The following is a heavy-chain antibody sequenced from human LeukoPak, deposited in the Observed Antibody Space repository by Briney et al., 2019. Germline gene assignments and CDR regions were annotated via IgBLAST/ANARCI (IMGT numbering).Heavy chain of an antibody. CDR3: VKGGHKLDIETTHYYYGLDV. CDR1: GFTLSDHW. CDR2: IESDASRT. Sequence: GGSLRLSCVASGFTLSDHWMYWVRQGPNKGLAHVSRIESDASRTTYADSVKGRFTISRDDVKNTMYLQMNSLRAEDTAVYYCVKGGHKLDIETTHYYYGLDVWGQGTTVAVSS. J-gene: IGHJ6*02. V-gene: IGHV3-74*01. D-gene: IGHD5-12*01.